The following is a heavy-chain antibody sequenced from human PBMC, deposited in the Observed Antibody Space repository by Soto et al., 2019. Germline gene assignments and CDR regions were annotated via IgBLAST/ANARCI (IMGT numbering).Heavy chain of an antibody. D-gene: IGHD3-9*01. CDR2: INPGDSDT. J-gene: IGHJ6*02. CDR3: ARQGVTGYYSGTRGYYYYGMDV. V-gene: IGHV5-51*01. CDR1: GYSFTSYW. Sequence: GESLKISCKGSGYSFTSYWIGWVRQMPGKGLEWMGIINPGDSDTRYSPSFQGQVTISADKSISTAYLQWSSLKASDTAMYYCARQGVTGYYSGTRGYYYYGMDVWGQGTTVTVS.